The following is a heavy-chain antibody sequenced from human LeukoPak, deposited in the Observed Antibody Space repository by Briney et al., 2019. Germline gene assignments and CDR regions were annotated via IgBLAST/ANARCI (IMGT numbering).Heavy chain of an antibody. CDR2: IYYSGST. J-gene: IGHJ4*02. Sequence: SETLSLTCTVSGGSISSSSYYWGWIRQPPGTGLEWIGSIYYSGSTYYNPSLKSRVTISVDTSKNQFSLKLSSVTAADTAVYYCARILWFGELPTDYWGQGTLVTVSS. V-gene: IGHV4-39*01. CDR3: ARILWFGELPTDY. D-gene: IGHD3-10*01. CDR1: GGSISSSSYY.